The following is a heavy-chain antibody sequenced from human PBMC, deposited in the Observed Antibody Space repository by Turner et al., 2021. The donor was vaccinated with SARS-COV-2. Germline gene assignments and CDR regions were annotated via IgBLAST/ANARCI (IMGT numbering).Heavy chain of an antibody. V-gene: IGHV3-9*01. CDR2: ISWNSGSI. J-gene: IGHJ3*02. D-gene: IGHD6-19*01. CDR3: AKEGEIAVAGNAFDI. Sequence: EVQLVESGGGLVQPGRSLRLSCAASGFTFDDYGMHWLRQAPGKGLGWVSGISWNSGSIGYADSVKGRFTISRDNAKNSLYLQMNSLRAEDTALYYCAKEGEIAVAGNAFDIWGQGTMVTVSS. CDR1: GFTFDDYG.